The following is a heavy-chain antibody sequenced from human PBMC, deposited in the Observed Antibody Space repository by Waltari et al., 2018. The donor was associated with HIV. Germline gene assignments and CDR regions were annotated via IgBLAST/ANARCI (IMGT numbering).Heavy chain of an antibody. CDR2: ISTSSSTI. Sequence: EVQLVESGGGLVQPGGALKLSCAASGFTFSNYTMNWVRQAPGKGLEWISYISTSSSTIYYADSVKGRFTISRDNAKNSLYLQMSSLRAEDTAVYYCARRRAAAGNGCFDYWGQGTLVTVSS. V-gene: IGHV3-48*01. D-gene: IGHD6-13*01. CDR1: GFTFSNYT. J-gene: IGHJ4*02. CDR3: ARRRAAAGNGCFDY.